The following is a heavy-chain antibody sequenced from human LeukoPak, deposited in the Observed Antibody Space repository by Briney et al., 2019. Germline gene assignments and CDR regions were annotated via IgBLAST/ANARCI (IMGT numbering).Heavy chain of an antibody. CDR1: GFAFSSDA. J-gene: IGHJ4*02. CDR2: IRGDSSII. CDR3: AKGRFTSSTFDY. D-gene: IGHD2-2*01. V-gene: IGHV3-23*01. Sequence: GGSLRLSCVASGFAFSSDAMSWVRQAPGKGLEWVSLIRGDSSIIEYADSVKGRFTISRDNSKNTLYLQMNSLTAEDTAVYSCAKGRFTSSTFDYWGQGTLVTVSS.